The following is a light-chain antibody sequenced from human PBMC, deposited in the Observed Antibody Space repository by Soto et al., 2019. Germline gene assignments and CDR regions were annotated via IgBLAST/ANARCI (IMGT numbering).Light chain of an antibody. CDR3: AAWADSLSAYV. Sequence: QSALTQPPSASAAPGQRVTLSCSGSTSNIGSNYVYWYQQLPGTAPKLLMYTNNQRPSGVPDRLSGSKSGTSASLAISGLRSEDEADYYCAAWADSLSAYVFGTGTKVTVL. J-gene: IGLJ1*01. CDR1: TSNIGSNY. CDR2: TNN. V-gene: IGLV1-47*01.